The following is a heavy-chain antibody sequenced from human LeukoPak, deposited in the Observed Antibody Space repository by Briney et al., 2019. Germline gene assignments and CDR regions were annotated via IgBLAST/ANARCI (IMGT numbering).Heavy chain of an antibody. CDR3: ARSPLYCSSTSCYESPLYYFDY. V-gene: IGHV1-69*06. CDR2: IIPIFGTA. J-gene: IGHJ4*02. D-gene: IGHD2-2*01. Sequence: ASVKVSCKASGGTFISHAISWVRQAPGQGLEWMGGIIPIFGTANYAQKFQGRVTITADKSTSTAYMELSSLRSEDTAVYYCARSPLYCSSTSCYESPLYYFDYWGQGTLVTVSS. CDR1: GGTFISHA.